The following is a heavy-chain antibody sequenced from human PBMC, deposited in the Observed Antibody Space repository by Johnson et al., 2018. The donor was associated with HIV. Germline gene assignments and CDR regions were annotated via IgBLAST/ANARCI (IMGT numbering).Heavy chain of an antibody. CDR3: AKTRMGGILDAFDL. V-gene: IGHV3-30-3*02. Sequence: QVQLVESGGGVVQPGRSLRLSCAASGFTFSDHAMHWVRQAPGKGLEWVAVISYDGSSKYYADSVKGLFTLSRDNSKNTLDLQMNSLTIEDTAVFYCAKTRMGGILDAFDLWGQGTMVIVS. D-gene: IGHD3-10*01. CDR2: ISYDGSSK. CDR1: GFTFSDHA. J-gene: IGHJ3*01.